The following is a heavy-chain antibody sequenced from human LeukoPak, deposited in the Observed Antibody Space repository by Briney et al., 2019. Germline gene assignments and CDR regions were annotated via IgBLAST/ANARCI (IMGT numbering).Heavy chain of an antibody. J-gene: IGHJ6*02. Sequence: GESLKISCKGSGYSFTSYWIGWVRQMPGKGLERIGIIYHGDSDTRYSPSFQGQVCISADKSISTAYLQWSSLKASDTAMYYCARVDFWSDPDWMDVWGQGTTVTVSS. D-gene: IGHD3-3*01. CDR1: GYSFTSYW. CDR2: IYHGDSDT. V-gene: IGHV5-51*01. CDR3: ARVDFWSDPDWMDV.